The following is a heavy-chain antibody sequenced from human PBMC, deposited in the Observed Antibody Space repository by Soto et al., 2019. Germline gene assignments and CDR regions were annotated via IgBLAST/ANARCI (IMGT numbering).Heavy chain of an antibody. J-gene: IGHJ4*02. D-gene: IGHD6-19*01. CDR2: ITSDTKTI. Sequence: EVQLVESGGDLVQRDDSLRLSCVGYGFTFSIYSMNWVRQAPGKGLEWISYITSDTKTIKYADSVKGRFTISRDNAKNSVYLQMNSLRDEDTAVYYCARSVEGHFDYWGQGTVVTVSS. V-gene: IGHV3-48*02. CDR3: ARSVEGHFDY. CDR1: GFTFSIYS.